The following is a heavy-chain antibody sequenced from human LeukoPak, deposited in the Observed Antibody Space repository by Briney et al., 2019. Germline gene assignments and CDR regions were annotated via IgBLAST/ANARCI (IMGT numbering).Heavy chain of an antibody. CDR1: GGSINSYY. CDR3: ARVSGDYSHYYYYMDV. Sequence: PSETLSLTCTVSGGSINSYYWSWIRQPAGKGLEWIGRIYTSGSTNYNPSLKSRVTMSVDTSKNLFSLKLSSVTAADTAVYYCARVSGDYSHYYYYMDVWGKGTTVTVSS. D-gene: IGHD4-17*01. V-gene: IGHV4-4*07. J-gene: IGHJ6*03. CDR2: IYTSGST.